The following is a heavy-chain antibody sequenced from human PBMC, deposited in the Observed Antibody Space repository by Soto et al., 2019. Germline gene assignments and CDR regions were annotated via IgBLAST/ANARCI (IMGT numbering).Heavy chain of an antibody. V-gene: IGHV4-39*01. D-gene: IGHD3-3*01. J-gene: IGHJ4*02. Sequence: SETLSLTCTVSGGSIGSSSYYWGWIRQPPGKGLEWIGSIYYSGSTYYNPSLKSRVTISVDTSKNQFSLKLSSVTAADTAVYYCARGYYDFWSGYYPGYFDYWGQGTLVTVSS. CDR1: GGSIGSSSYY. CDR2: IYYSGST. CDR3: ARGYYDFWSGYYPGYFDY.